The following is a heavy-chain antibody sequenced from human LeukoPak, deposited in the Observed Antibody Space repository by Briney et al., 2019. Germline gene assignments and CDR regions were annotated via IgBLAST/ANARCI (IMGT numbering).Heavy chain of an antibody. J-gene: IGHJ4*02. CDR3: AAYYYDSSGYYVFDY. CDR1: GYSFTSYW. D-gene: IGHD3-22*01. V-gene: IGHV5-51*01. CDR2: IYPGDSDT. Sequence: GESLQISCKGSGYSFTSYWIGWVRPMPGKGLEWMAIIYPGDSDTRYSPSFQGQVTISADKSISTAYLQWSSLKASDTAIYYCAAYYYDSSGYYVFDYWGQGTLVTVSS.